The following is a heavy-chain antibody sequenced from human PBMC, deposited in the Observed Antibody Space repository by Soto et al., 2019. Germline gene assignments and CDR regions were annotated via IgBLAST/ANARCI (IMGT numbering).Heavy chain of an antibody. CDR2: MNPNSGNT. J-gene: IGHJ6*03. CDR3: ARRGGYDRNYYYYYYMDV. Sequence: ASAKVSCKASGYTVTIYGVSWVRQAPGQGLEWMGWMNPNSGNTGYAQKFQGRVTMTRNTSISTAYMELSSLRSEDTAVYYCARRGGYDRNYYYYYYMDVWGKGTTVTVSS. D-gene: IGHD5-12*01. CDR1: GYTVTIYG. V-gene: IGHV1-8*02.